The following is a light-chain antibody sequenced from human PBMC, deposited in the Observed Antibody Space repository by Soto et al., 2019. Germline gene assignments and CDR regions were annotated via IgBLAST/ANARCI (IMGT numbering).Light chain of an antibody. V-gene: IGKV3-11*01. J-gene: IGKJ4*01. CDR1: QSVSST. CDR2: DSF. CDR3: QQRANWPLT. Sequence: EIVLTQSPATLSLTPGERATLSCRASQSVSSTLVWYQQKPGQSPRLLIYDSFNRATGIPARFSGSGSGTDFTLTISSLEPEDFAVYYCQQRANWPLTFGGGTKVEIK.